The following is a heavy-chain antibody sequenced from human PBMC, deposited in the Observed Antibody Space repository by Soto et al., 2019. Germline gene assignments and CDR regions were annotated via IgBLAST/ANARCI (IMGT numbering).Heavy chain of an antibody. J-gene: IGHJ4*02. CDR2: VDHSGRT. Sequence: PSETLSLTCAVSGYSINSDYYWGWIRQPPGKGLEWIGSVDHSGRTYYSPSLRSRLTIFIDTSKNQFSLRLTSVTAADTAMYFCAKKGYYPSGKINLFDSWGQGTLITV. CDR1: GYSINSDYY. CDR3: AKKGYYPSGKINLFDS. V-gene: IGHV4-38-2*01. D-gene: IGHD3-10*01.